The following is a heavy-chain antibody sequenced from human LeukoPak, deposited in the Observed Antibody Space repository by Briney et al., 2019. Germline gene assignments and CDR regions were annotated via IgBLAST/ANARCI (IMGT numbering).Heavy chain of an antibody. CDR3: ARSRQASGLFNS. CDR2: IYDRGPA. V-gene: IGHV4-30-2*01. J-gene: IGHJ5*01. D-gene: IGHD3-10*01. CDR1: GYAITSGGFS. Sequence: PSQTLSLTCTVSGYAITSGGFSWNWIRQPPGKGLEWIGCIYDRGPAYYNPSHKSRFTISVDRPKNQFFLNVTSLTAADTAVYYCARSRQASGLFNSWGQGTLVVVSS.